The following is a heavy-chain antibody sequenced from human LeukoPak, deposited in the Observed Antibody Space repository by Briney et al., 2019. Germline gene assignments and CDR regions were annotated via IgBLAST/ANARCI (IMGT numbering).Heavy chain of an antibody. CDR3: AMGGGLGIVDY. D-gene: IGHD7-27*01. J-gene: IGHJ4*02. CDR2: ISTSGST. CDR1: GGSISSGTYY. Sequence: PSQTLSLTCTVSGGSISSGTYYWRWIRQPAGKGLEWMGRISTSGSTDYNPSLKSRVTISADMSKTQFSLKLSSVTAADTAVYYCAMGGGLGIVDYWGQGTLVTVSS. V-gene: IGHV4-61*02.